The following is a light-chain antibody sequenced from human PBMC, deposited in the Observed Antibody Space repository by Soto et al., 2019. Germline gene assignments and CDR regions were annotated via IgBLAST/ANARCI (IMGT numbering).Light chain of an antibody. V-gene: IGLV2-14*03. Sequence: QSALTQPASVSGSPGQSITISCTGTSSDVGAYNYVSWYQQHPGKAPKLMIYDVSNRPSGGSNRFSGSKSGNTASLSISGLQAEDEAEYYCCSYTSSSTYVFGAGTKLTVL. CDR2: DVS. CDR1: SSDVGAYNY. J-gene: IGLJ1*01. CDR3: CSYTSSSTYV.